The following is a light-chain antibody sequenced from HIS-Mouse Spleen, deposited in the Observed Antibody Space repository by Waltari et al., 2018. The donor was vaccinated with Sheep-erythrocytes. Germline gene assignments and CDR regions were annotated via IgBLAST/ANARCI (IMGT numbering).Light chain of an antibody. Sequence: SYELTQPPSVSVSPGQTASITCSGDKLGDKYACWYQQKPGHSPVLVIYQDSKRASGMPGRFSGSNSGNTATLTISGTQAMDEADYYCQAWDSSTVVFGGGTKLTVL. J-gene: IGLJ2*01. V-gene: IGLV3-1*01. CDR1: KLGDKY. CDR2: QDS. CDR3: QAWDSSTVV.